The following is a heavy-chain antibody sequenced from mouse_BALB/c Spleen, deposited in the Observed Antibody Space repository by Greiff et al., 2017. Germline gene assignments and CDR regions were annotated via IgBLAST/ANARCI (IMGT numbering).Heavy chain of an antibody. Sequence: VQLQQPGAELVKPGASVKLSCKASGYTFTSYWMHWVKQRPGQGLEWIGEIDPSDSYTNYNQKFKGKATLTVDKSSSTAYMQLSSLTSEDSAVYYCARGGGYGFEAMDYWGQGTSVTVSS. V-gene: IGHV1-69*02. CDR2: IDPSDSYT. CDR3: ARGGGYGFEAMDY. D-gene: IGHD1-2*01. CDR1: GYTFTSYW. J-gene: IGHJ4*01.